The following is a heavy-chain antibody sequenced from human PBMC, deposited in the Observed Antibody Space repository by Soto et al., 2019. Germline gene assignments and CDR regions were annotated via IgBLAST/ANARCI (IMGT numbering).Heavy chain of an antibody. CDR2: MNPNSGNT. D-gene: IGHD3-10*01. V-gene: IGHV1-8*01. J-gene: IGHJ3*02. CDR1: GYTFTSYD. CDR3: ARAFAGGELLWFGEGRAFDI. Sequence: QVQLVQSGAEVKKPGASVKVSCKASGYTFTSYDINWVRQATGQGLEWMGWMNPNSGNTGYAQKFQGRVTMTRNTSISTAYMELSSLRSEETAVYYCARAFAGGELLWFGEGRAFDIWGQGTMVTVSS.